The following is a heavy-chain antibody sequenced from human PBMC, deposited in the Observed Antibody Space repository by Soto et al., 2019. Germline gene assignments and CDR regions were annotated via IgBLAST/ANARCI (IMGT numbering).Heavy chain of an antibody. J-gene: IGHJ5*02. Sequence: AETLSLTCAVYGGSFSGYYWSWIRQPPGKGLEWIGEINHSGSTNYNPSLKSRVTISVDTSKNQFSLKLSSVTAADTAVYYCARAMGGCFDPWGQGTLVTVSS. D-gene: IGHD5-18*01. CDR2: INHSGST. CDR3: ARAMGGCFDP. CDR1: GGSFSGYY. V-gene: IGHV4-34*01.